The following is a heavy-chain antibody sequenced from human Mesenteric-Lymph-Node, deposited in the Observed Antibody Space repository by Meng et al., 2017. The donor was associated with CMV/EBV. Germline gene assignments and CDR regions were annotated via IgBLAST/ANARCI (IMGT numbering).Heavy chain of an antibody. V-gene: IGHV4-34*01. D-gene: IGHD7-27*01. CDR1: GGSFSGYY. Sequence: SETLSLTCAVYGGSFSGYYWSWIRQPPGKGLEWIGEINHSGSTNYNPSLKSRVTISVDTSKNQFSLKLSSVTAAETAVYYCARGVASNWGEDYWGQGTLVTVSS. CDR3: ARGVASNWGEDY. CDR2: INHSGST. J-gene: IGHJ4*02.